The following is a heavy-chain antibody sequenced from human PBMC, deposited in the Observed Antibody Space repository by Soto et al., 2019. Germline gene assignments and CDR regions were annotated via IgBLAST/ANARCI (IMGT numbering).Heavy chain of an antibody. V-gene: IGHV3-7*04. D-gene: IGHD2-2*01. Sequence: GSLRLSCVGSGFTFSSNWMTWVRQAPGKGLEWVGNIRQDGSEKNYVDSVKGRFTISRDNAKNSLYLQMNSLRAEDTAVYYCAREIVVARGASYFDFWGPGILVTVSS. CDR2: IRQDGSEK. CDR3: AREIVVARGASYFDF. J-gene: IGHJ4*02. CDR1: GFTFSSNW.